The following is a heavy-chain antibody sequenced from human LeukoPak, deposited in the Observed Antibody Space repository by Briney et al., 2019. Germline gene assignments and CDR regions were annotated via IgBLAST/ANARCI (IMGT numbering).Heavy chain of an antibody. Sequence: GGSLRLSCAASGFTFSSYAMHWVRQAPGKGLEWVAVISYDGSNKYYADSVKGRFTISRDNSKNTLYLPMNSLRDEDTAVYYCARDNFGSDYWGQGTLVTVSS. D-gene: IGHD3-10*01. CDR2: ISYDGSNK. J-gene: IGHJ4*02. CDR3: ARDNFGSDY. CDR1: GFTFSSYA. V-gene: IGHV3-30*04.